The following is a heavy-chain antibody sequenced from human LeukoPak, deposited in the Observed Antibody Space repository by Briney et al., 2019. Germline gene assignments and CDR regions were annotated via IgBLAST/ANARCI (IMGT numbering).Heavy chain of an antibody. CDR3: AKQSAGSAAWYSLHYDF. CDR1: GFTFSRSD. D-gene: IGHD6-13*01. J-gene: IGHJ4*02. CDR2: ISASGGST. Sequence: GGSLRLSCAASGFTFSRSDMVWVRQAPGEGLEWVSIISASGGSTFYADSVKGRFTISRDNSKDTLYLQMNGLRAEDTAVYFCAKQSAGSAAWYSLHYDFWGQGTLVTVSS. V-gene: IGHV3-23*01.